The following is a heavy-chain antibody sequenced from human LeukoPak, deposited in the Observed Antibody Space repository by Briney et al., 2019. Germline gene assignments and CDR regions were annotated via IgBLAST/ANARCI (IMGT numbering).Heavy chain of an antibody. V-gene: IGHV3-23*01. CDR3: ARDSWGYYYDSSGYYFPYYFYYLDV. J-gene: IGHJ6*03. CDR2: ISHDGMNA. CDR1: GLHFSGTA. Sequence: GGSLRLSCAASGLHFSGTAMSWVRQAPGKGLEWVSAISHDGMNAYYADSVKGRFTISRDNARNSLYLQMNSLRAEDTAVYYCARDSWGYYYDSSGYYFPYYFYYLDVWGKGTTVTVSS. D-gene: IGHD3-22*01.